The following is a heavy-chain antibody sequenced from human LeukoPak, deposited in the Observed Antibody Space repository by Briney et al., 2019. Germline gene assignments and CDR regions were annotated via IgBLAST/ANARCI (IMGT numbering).Heavy chain of an antibody. CDR3: ARDFGPGAFDI. J-gene: IGHJ3*02. D-gene: IGHD3-10*01. V-gene: IGHV3-30-3*01. CDR2: ISYDGSNK. CDR1: GFTFSSYA. Sequence: GGSLRLSCAASGFTFSSYAIHWVRQAPGKGLEWVAVISYDGSNKYYADSVKGRFTISRDNSKNTLYLQMNSLRAEDTAVYYCARDFGPGAFDIWGQGTMVTVSS.